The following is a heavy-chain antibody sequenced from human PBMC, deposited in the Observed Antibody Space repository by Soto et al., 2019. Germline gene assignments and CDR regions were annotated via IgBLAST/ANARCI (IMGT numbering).Heavy chain of an antibody. Sequence: PGGSLRLSCAASGFTFTSYNINWVRQAPGKGLEWVSSITSGRTYLYYADSVKGRFTISRENAKKSVYLQINSLRAEDTAVYYCARGYASSAADYWGHGTLVTVSS. V-gene: IGHV3-21*01. J-gene: IGHJ4*01. CDR3: ARGYASSAADY. D-gene: IGHD3-22*01. CDR2: ITSGRTYL. CDR1: GFTFTSYN.